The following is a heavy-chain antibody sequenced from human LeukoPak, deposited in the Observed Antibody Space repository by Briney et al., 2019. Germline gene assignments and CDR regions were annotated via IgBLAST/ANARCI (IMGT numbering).Heavy chain of an antibody. Sequence: SETLSLTCSVSGDSISSNYWSWMRQPPGKGLEWIGYIYYSGSTNYNSSLKSRVTMSVDTSKNQFSLNLSSVTAADTAVYYCAGGKNYYYCMDVWGKGTTVTVSS. J-gene: IGHJ6*03. CDR3: AGGKNYYYCMDV. CDR1: GDSISSNY. V-gene: IGHV4-59*01. CDR2: IYYSGST.